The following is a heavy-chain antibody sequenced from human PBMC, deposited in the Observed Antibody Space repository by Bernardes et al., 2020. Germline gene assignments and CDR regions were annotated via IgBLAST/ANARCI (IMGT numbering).Heavy chain of an antibody. CDR1: CFTFSRFA. CDR2: IVCRGGNT. D-gene: IGHD3-3*01. J-gene: IGHJ4*02. CDR3: AKVKGYDFWSGPGDY. V-gene: IGHV3-23*01. Sequence: GGSPTRPCGASCFTFSRFAITWVRQDPGKGLEWVSTIVCRGGNTYYADSVKGRFAISRDNSKNTLYLQMNSLRAEDTAVYYCAKVKGYDFWSGPGDYWGQGTLVSVSS.